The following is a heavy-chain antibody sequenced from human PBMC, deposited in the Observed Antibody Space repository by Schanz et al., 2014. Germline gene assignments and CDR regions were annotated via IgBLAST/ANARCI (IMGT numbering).Heavy chain of an antibody. CDR1: GFTFSSYA. CDR2: ISGSGETT. J-gene: IGHJ2*01. D-gene: IGHD2-21*01. V-gene: IGHV3-23*01. CDR3: AKGQGAVINNWYFDL. Sequence: EVQLLESGGGLVQPGGSLRLSCAASGFTFSSYAMSWVRQAPGKGLEWVSAISGSGETTYYADSVKGRFTISRDNSKNALYLQMNGLSADDTAIYYCAKGQGAVINNWYFDLWGRGTLVTVSS.